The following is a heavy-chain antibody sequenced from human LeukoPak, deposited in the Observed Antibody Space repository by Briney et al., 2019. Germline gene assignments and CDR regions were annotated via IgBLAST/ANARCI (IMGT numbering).Heavy chain of an antibody. Sequence: SETLSLTCTVSGYSISSGHYWGWIRQPPGKGLEWIGSIYHSGSTYYNPSLKSRVTISVDTSKNQFSLKLSSVTAADTAVYYCARDIRYFDWLLYRNYFDYWGQGTLVTVSS. CDR3: ARDIRYFDWLLYRNYFDY. CDR1: GYSISSGHY. J-gene: IGHJ4*02. V-gene: IGHV4-38-2*02. CDR2: IYHSGST. D-gene: IGHD3-9*01.